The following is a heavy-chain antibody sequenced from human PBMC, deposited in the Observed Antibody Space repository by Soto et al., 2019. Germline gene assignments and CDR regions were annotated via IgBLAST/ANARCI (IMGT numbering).Heavy chain of an antibody. J-gene: IGHJ4*02. Sequence: GGSLRLSCAASGFTFSSYAMSWVRQAPGKGLEWVSAISGGGGSTYYADSVRGRFTISRDNSKNTLYLQMNSLRAEDTAVYYCAKGSVSTGWSYWGQGTLVTVSS. CDR3: AKGSVSTGWSY. CDR1: GFTFSSYA. D-gene: IGHD6-19*01. V-gene: IGHV3-23*01. CDR2: ISGGGGST.